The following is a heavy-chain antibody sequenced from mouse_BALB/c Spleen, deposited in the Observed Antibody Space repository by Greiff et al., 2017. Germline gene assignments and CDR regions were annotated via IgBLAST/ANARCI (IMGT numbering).Heavy chain of an antibody. V-gene: IGHV5-17*02. Sequence: EVQLVESGGGLVQPGGSRKLSCAASGFTFSSFGMHWVRQAPEKGLEWVAYISSGSSTIYYADTVKGRFTISRDNPKNTLFLQMTSLRSEDTAMYYCARSLRPLYAMDYWGQGTSVTVSS. D-gene: IGHD1-2*01. CDR1: GFTFSSFG. CDR3: ARSLRPLYAMDY. J-gene: IGHJ4*01. CDR2: ISSGSSTI.